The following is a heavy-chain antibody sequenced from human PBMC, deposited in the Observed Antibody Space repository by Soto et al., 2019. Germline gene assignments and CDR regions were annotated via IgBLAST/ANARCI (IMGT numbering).Heavy chain of an antibody. CDR3: ASPSPRVWFGEPYYYYYYGMDV. CDR1: GGSISSGDYY. CDR2: IYYSGST. D-gene: IGHD3-10*01. J-gene: IGHJ6*02. Sequence: SETLSLTCTVSGGSISSGDYYWSWIRQPPGKGLEWIGYIYYSGSTYYNPSLKSRVTISVDTSKNQFSLKLSSVTAADTAVYYCASPSPRVWFGEPYYYYYYGMDVWGQGTTVTVSS. V-gene: IGHV4-30-4*01.